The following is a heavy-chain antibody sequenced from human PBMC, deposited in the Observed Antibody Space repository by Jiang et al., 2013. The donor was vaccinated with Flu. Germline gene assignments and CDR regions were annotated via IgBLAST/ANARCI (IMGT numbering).Heavy chain of an antibody. CDR1: GGSFSGYY. V-gene: IGHV4-34*01. Sequence: LLKPSETLSLTCAVYGGSFSGYYWSWIRQPPGKGLEWIGEINHSGSTNYNPSLKSRVTISVDTSKNQFSLKLSSVTAADTAVYYCARVITIVVVPAAILYNWFDPWGQGTLVTVSS. CDR3: ARVITIVVVPAAILYNWFDP. D-gene: IGHD2-2*01. J-gene: IGHJ5*02. CDR2: INHSGST.